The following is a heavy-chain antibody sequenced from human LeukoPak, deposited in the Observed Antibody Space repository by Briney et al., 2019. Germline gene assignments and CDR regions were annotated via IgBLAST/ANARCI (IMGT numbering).Heavy chain of an antibody. Sequence: GASVKVSCKASGYTFTGYYMHWVRQAPGQGLEWMGWINPNSGGTNYAQKFQGRVTMTRDTSISTAYMELSRLRSDDTAVYYCARDRSSWSSPNYYYYYMDVWGKGTTVTVSS. V-gene: IGHV1-2*02. CDR1: GYTFTGYY. J-gene: IGHJ6*03. CDR2: INPNSGGT. D-gene: IGHD6-13*01. CDR3: ARDRSSWSSPNYYYYYMDV.